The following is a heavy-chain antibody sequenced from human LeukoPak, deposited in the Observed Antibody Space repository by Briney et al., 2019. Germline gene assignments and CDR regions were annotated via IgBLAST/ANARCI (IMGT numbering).Heavy chain of an antibody. J-gene: IGHJ4*02. Sequence: GGSLRLSCAASGFTFSSYAMSWVRQAPGKGLEWVSAISVSIGSTYYADSVKGRFTISRDNSKNTLYLQMNSLRAEDTAVYYCAAKNRGWYLPFDYWGQGTLVTVSS. V-gene: IGHV3-23*01. CDR2: ISVSIGST. CDR3: AAKNRGWYLPFDY. D-gene: IGHD6-19*01. CDR1: GFTFSSYA.